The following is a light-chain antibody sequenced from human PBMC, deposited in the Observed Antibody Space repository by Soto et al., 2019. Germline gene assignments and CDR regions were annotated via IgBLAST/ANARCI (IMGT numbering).Light chain of an antibody. CDR1: SSDVGGYNY. J-gene: IGLJ3*02. V-gene: IGLV2-14*01. Sequence: QSALTQPASVSGSPGQSITISCTGTSSDVGGYNYVSWYQQHPDKAPKLMIYEVSNRPSGVSNRFSGSKSGNTASLTISGLQSEDEGNYYCSSYTRGSTLVFGGGTKLNVL. CDR3: SSYTRGSTLV. CDR2: EVS.